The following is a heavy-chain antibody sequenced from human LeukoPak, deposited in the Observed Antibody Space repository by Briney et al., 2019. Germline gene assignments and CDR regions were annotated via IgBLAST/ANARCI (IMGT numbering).Heavy chain of an antibody. V-gene: IGHV1-2*02. J-gene: IGHJ5*02. D-gene: IGHD3-9*01. CDR1: GYTFTGYY. CDR3: ARDPLRGLRYFDWLINWFDP. CDR2: INPNSGGT. Sequence: ASVKVSCKASGYTFTGYYMHWVRQAPGQGLEWMGWINPNSGGTNYAQKFQGRVTMTRDTSISTAYMELSRLRSDDTAVYYCARDPLRGLRYFDWLINWFDPWGQGTLVTVSS.